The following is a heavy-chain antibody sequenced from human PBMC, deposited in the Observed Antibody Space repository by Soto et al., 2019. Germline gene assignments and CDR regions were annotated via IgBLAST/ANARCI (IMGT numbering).Heavy chain of an antibody. D-gene: IGHD4-4*01. CDR1: GFXFSSYG. J-gene: IGHJ6*02. V-gene: IGHV3-33*01. CDR3: ARDQADHDYSTTSARRTYYYYYGMDV. CDR2: IWYDGXNK. Sequence: GGSLRLSCAASGFXFSSYGXXWVXQAXGKGLEWVAVIWYDGXNKYYADSVKGRFTISRDNSKNTLYLQMNSLRAEDTAVYYCARDQADHDYSTTSARRTYYYYYGMDVWGQGTTVTVSS.